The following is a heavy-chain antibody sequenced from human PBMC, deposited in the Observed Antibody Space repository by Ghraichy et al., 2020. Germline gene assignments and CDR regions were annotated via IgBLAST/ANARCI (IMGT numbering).Heavy chain of an antibody. D-gene: IGHD4-23*01. J-gene: IGHJ1*01. Sequence: LSLPCAASGFTFSSYAMSWVRQAPGKGLEWVSAISGSGGSTYYADSVKGRFTISRDNSKNTLYLQMNSLRAEDTAVYYCAKTTVANIEYFQHWGQGTLVTVSS. CDR2: ISGSGGST. CDR3: AKTTVANIEYFQH. V-gene: IGHV3-23*01. CDR1: GFTFSSYA.